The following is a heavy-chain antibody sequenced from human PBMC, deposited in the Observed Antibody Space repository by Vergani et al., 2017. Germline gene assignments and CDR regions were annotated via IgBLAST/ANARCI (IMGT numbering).Heavy chain of an antibody. CDR2: VSTSGST. CDR3: AGDTHSWQRADR. J-gene: IGHJ5*02. V-gene: IGHV4-61*02. CDR1: GGSISSAGFY. Sequence: QVQLQESGPGLVKPSQTLSLTCTVSGGSISSAGFYWSWVRQPAGKELEWIGRVSTSGSTNYNPSLKSRVTMSIDTSKNQFSLKLGSVTAADTAVYYCAGDTHSWQRADRWGQGLLVSVSS. D-gene: IGHD6-13*01.